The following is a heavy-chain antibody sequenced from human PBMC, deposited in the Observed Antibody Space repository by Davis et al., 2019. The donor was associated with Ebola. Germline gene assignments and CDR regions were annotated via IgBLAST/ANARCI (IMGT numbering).Heavy chain of an antibody. J-gene: IGHJ4*02. CDR1: GFTFSSYA. Sequence: GGSLRLSCSASGFTFSSYAMHWVRQAPGKGLEYVSAISSNGGSTYYADSVKGRFTISRDNSKNTLYLQMSSLRAGDTAVYYCVKDRRDGYNPFDYWGQGTLVTVSS. D-gene: IGHD5-24*01. V-gene: IGHV3-64D*08. CDR2: ISSNGGST. CDR3: VKDRRDGYNPFDY.